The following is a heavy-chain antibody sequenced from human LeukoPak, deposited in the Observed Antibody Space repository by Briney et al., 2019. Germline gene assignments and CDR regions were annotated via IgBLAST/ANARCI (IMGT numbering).Heavy chain of an antibody. D-gene: IGHD3-3*01. Sequence: SETLSLTCTVSGGSISSHYWSWIRQPPGKGLEWIGYIYYSGSTNYNPSLKGRVTISVDTSKNQFSLKLSSVTAADTAVYYCARVITIFGVASDAFDIWGQGTMVTVSS. CDR2: IYYSGST. J-gene: IGHJ3*02. V-gene: IGHV4-59*11. CDR1: GGSISSHY. CDR3: ARVITIFGVASDAFDI.